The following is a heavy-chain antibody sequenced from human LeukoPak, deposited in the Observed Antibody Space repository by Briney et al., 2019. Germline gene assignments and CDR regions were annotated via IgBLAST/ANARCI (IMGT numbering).Heavy chain of an antibody. CDR2: IDAGNGDT. CDR1: AYIFGGYA. J-gene: IGHJ4*02. Sequence: ASVKVSCKASAYIFGGYALHWVRQAPGQRFEWMGWIDAGNGDTRYSQKFQGRVTITRDTSASTAYIELRSLRSEDTAMYYCARGSTSDWPLDHWGQETLVTISS. CDR3: ARGSTSDWPLDH. D-gene: IGHD2-2*01. V-gene: IGHV1-3*01.